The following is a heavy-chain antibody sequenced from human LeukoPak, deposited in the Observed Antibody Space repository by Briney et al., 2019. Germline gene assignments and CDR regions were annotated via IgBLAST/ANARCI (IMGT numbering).Heavy chain of an antibody. D-gene: IGHD3-22*01. J-gene: IGHJ3*02. CDR2: INPSGGST. Sequence: GASVKVCCKASGYTFTSYYMHWVRQAPGQGLEWMGIINPSGGSTSYAQKFQGRVTMTRDTSTSTVYMELSSLRSEDTAVYYCARHDSSAIDAFDIWGQGTMVTVSS. CDR1: GYTFTSYY. V-gene: IGHV1-46*01. CDR3: ARHDSSAIDAFDI.